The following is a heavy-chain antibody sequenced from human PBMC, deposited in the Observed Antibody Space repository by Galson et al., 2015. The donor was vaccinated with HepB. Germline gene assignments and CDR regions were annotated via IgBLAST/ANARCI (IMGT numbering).Heavy chain of an antibody. D-gene: IGHD2-21*02. Sequence: SVKVSCKASGFTFPGYYMHWVRQAPGQGFEWVGFIDPSGGIPAYAQKFQDRVTITRDTSTSTVYMELSSLISEDTAVYYCSREPVGGGNCCSFDYWGQGTLVTVSS. CDR3: SREPVGGGNCCSFDY. CDR2: IDPSGGIP. V-gene: IGHV1-46*03. J-gene: IGHJ4*02. CDR1: GFTFPGYY.